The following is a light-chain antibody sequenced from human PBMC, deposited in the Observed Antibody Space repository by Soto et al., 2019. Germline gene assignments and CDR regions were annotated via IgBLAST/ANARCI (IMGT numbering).Light chain of an antibody. CDR3: QQSYSTPWT. CDR2: GAS. Sequence: EIHRTQAPSTLSASVVYRGTITFRAIESMSNCLACYQQKPGKAPKLLISGASSLQSGVPSRFSGSASGPEFTLTISSLQPEDFATYYCQQSYSTPWTFGQGTKV. CDR1: ESMSNC. J-gene: IGKJ1*01. V-gene: IGKV1-5*01.